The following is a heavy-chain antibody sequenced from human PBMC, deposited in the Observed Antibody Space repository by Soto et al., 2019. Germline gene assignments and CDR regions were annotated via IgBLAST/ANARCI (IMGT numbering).Heavy chain of an antibody. J-gene: IGHJ6*02. Sequence: SVKVSCKASGGTFSSYAISWVRQAPGQGLEWMGGIIPIFGTANYAQKFQGRVTITADESTSTAYMELSSLRSEDTAMYYCARRYLGIAVAGSSWLDGMDVWGQGTTVTVS. D-gene: IGHD6-19*01. V-gene: IGHV1-69*13. CDR3: ARRYLGIAVAGSSWLDGMDV. CDR2: IIPIFGTA. CDR1: GGTFSSYA.